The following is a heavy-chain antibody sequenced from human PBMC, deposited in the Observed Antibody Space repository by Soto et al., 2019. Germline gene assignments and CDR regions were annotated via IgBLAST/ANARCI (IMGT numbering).Heavy chain of an antibody. J-gene: IGHJ6*03. Sequence: GGSLRLSCAASGFTFSSYDMHWVRQATGKGLEWVSAIGTAGDTYYPGSVKGRFTISRENAKNSLYLQMNSLRAGDTAVYYFARNGDLNYYGSGSYYKSFYYMDVWGKGTTVTVSS. V-gene: IGHV3-13*01. CDR2: IGTAGDT. CDR1: GFTFSSYD. D-gene: IGHD3-10*01. CDR3: ARNGDLNYYGSGSYYKSFYYMDV.